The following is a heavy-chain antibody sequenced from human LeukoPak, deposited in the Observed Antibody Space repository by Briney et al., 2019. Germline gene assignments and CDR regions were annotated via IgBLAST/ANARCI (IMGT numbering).Heavy chain of an antibody. J-gene: IGHJ6*02. V-gene: IGHV4-30-4*01. D-gene: IGHD3-22*01. Sequence: PSETLSLTWTGSGGSISSGDYDWTWIGQPPGKGLEWIGYIYYSGNTHYNPSLKSRVSISVDTAKNQFSLNLSSVTAADTAVYYCARDQNKYDSSGYYYYQYGMDVWGQGTTVTVSS. CDR1: GGSISSGDYD. CDR2: IYYSGNT. CDR3: ARDQNKYDSSGYYYYQYGMDV.